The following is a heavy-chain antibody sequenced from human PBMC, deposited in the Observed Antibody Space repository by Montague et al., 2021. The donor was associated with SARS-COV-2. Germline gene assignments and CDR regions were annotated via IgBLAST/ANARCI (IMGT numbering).Heavy chain of an antibody. V-gene: IGHV3-7*01. CDR2: IKQDGSEK. CDR3: AREGGGYNYYYYGRDV. J-gene: IGHJ6*02. CDR1: GFTFSSYW. Sequence: SLGLSCAASGFTFSSYWMSWVRQAPGKGQEWVANIKQDGSEKYVDSVKGRFTISRDNAMNSLYLQMNSLRAEDTAVYYCAREGGGYNYYYYGRDVWGQGTTVTVSS. D-gene: IGHD5-12*01.